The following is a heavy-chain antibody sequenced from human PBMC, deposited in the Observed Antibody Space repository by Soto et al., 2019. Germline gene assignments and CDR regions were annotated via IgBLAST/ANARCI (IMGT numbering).Heavy chain of an antibody. CDR2: IKSKTDGGTT. J-gene: IGHJ6*03. CDR3: TTDSRVVPAARYYYYYYYMDV. V-gene: IGHV3-15*01. Sequence: GGSLRLSCAASGFTFSNAWMSWVRQAPGKGLEWVGRIKSKTDGGTTDYAAPVKGRFTISRDDSKNTLYLQMNSLKTEDTAVYYCTTDSRVVPAARYYYYYYYMDVWGKGTTVTVSS. CDR1: GFTFSNAW. D-gene: IGHD2-2*01.